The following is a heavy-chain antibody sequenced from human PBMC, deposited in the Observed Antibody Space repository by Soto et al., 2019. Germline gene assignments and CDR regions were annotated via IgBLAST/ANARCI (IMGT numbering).Heavy chain of an antibody. D-gene: IGHD6-19*01. CDR2: IYHSGST. J-gene: IGHJ4*02. CDR1: GGSISSGGYS. CDR3: ARVPVYSSGWYFDY. V-gene: IGHV4-30-2*01. Sequence: PSETLSLTCAVAGGSISSGGYSWSWTRQPPGKGLEWIGYIYHSGSTYYNPSLKSRVTISVDRSKNQFSLKLSSVTAADTAVYYCARVPVYSSGWYFDYWGQGTLVTVSS.